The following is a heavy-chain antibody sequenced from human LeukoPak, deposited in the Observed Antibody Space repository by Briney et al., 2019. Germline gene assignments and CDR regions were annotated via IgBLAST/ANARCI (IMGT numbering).Heavy chain of an antibody. CDR2: ISAYNGNT. Sequence: ASVKVSCKASGYTFTSYGISWVRQAPGQGLEWMGWISAYNGNTNYAQKLQGRVTMTTDTSTSTAYMELRSLRSDDTAVYYCARGGDIVVVPAYYYYYMDVWGKGTTVSVSS. J-gene: IGHJ6*03. CDR1: GYTFTSYG. CDR3: ARGGDIVVVPAYYYYYMDV. D-gene: IGHD2-2*01. V-gene: IGHV1-18*01.